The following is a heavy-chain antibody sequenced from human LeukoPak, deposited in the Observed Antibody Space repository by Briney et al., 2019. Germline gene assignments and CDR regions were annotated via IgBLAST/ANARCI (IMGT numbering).Heavy chain of an antibody. D-gene: IGHD1-26*01. CDR2: IYSDGTT. V-gene: IGHV3-66*01. Sequence: PGGSLRLSCAASGFTVSSKYMNWVRQAPGKGLEWVSVIYSDGTTYYADSVKGRFTSSRDNAKNSLYLQMNSLRAEDTAVYYCARDKIVGATHFDYWGQGALVTVSS. CDR3: ARDKIVGATHFDY. J-gene: IGHJ4*02. CDR1: GFTVSSKY.